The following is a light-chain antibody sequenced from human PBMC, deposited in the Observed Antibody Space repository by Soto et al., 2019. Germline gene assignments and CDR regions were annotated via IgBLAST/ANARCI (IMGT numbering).Light chain of an antibody. J-gene: IGKJ1*01. Sequence: VLTQSPGTLSLAPGERATLSCRASLSVSGSQLAWYQQKPGQPPRLLIYGASSRAAGIPDRFSGSGSGTDFTLTINRLEPEDFAVYYCQQYVTSRRTFGPGTKVDIK. CDR3: QQYVTSRRT. CDR2: GAS. CDR1: LSVSGSQ. V-gene: IGKV3-20*01.